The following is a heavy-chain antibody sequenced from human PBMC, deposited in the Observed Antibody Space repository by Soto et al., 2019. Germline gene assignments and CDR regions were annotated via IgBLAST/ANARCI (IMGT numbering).Heavy chain of an antibody. V-gene: IGHV3-30-3*01. J-gene: IGHJ4*02. Sequence: QVQLVESGGGVVQPGRSLRLSCAASGFTFSSYAMHWVRQAPGKGLEWVAVISYDGSNKYYADSVKGRFTISRDNSKNTLDLQMNSLRAEDTAVYYCARDSRGGRIAARPVPGYWGQGTLVTVSS. D-gene: IGHD6-6*01. CDR2: ISYDGSNK. CDR1: GFTFSSYA. CDR3: ARDSRGGRIAARPVPGY.